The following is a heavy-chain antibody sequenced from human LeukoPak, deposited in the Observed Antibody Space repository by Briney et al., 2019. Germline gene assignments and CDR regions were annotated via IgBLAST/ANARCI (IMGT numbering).Heavy chain of an antibody. CDR2: ISGSGATT. Sequence: GGSLRLSCAASGFTFSTFNDHAMTWVRQAPGKGLERVSIISGSGATTYYAESVKGRFTISRDNSKNTLFLQMNSLRAEDTAVYYCARRIDWSHDYWGQGTLVTVSS. CDR1: GFTFSTFNDHA. D-gene: IGHD3-9*01. J-gene: IGHJ4*02. CDR3: ARRIDWSHDY. V-gene: IGHV3-23*01.